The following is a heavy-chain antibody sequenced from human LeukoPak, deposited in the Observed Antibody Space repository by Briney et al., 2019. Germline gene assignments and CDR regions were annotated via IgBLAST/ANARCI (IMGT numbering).Heavy chain of an antibody. V-gene: IGHV4-59*12. CDR3: ARGQVWGSGSWFDP. Sequence: SETLSLTCTVSGGSISSYYWSWIRQPPGKGLEWIGYIYYSGSTNYNPSLKSRVTISVKTSKNQFSLKLSSVTAADTAVYYCARGQVWGSGSWFDPWGQGTLVTVSS. D-gene: IGHD3-10*01. CDR2: IYYSGST. J-gene: IGHJ5*02. CDR1: GGSISSYY.